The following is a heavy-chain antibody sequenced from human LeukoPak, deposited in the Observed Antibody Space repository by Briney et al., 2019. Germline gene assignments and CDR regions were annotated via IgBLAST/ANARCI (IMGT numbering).Heavy chain of an antibody. CDR1: GFTFSTYG. CDR3: ASRRDYVSQNAFDI. V-gene: IGHV3-23*01. CDR2: ISVDGGEA. D-gene: IGHD3-16*01. Sequence: GGSLRLSCAASGFTFSTYGMTWVRQAPGKGLEWVSSISVDGGEAHYADSVKGHFTISRDNSKSSVFLQMNSLRAEDTAVYYCASRRDYVSQNAFDIWGQGTMVTVSS. J-gene: IGHJ3*02.